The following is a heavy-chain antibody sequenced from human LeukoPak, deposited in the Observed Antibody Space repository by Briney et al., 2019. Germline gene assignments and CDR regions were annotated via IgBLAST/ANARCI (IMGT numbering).Heavy chain of an antibody. J-gene: IGHJ4*02. D-gene: IGHD2-2*02. CDR1: GGPISSSSYY. V-gene: IGHV4-39*01. CDR3: ARRAIVVVPAAIRRINFDY. Sequence: SETLSLTCTVSGGPISSSSYYWGWIRQPPGKGLEWIGSIYYSGSTYYNPSLKSRVTISVDTSKNQFSLKLSSVTAADTAVYYCARRAIVVVPAAIRRINFDYWGQGTLVTVSS. CDR2: IYYSGST.